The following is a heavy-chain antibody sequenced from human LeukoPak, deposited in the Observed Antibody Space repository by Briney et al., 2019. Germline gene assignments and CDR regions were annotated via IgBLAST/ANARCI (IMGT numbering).Heavy chain of an antibody. Sequence: GGSLRLSCAASGLTFDGYGMYWVRQAPGKGLEWVSGITWNSDDMAYADSVKGRFTISRDNAKNCLYLQMNSLRVEDTALYYCTKVTDWRTGFDYWGQGTLVTVSS. CDR3: TKVTDWRTGFDY. J-gene: IGHJ4*02. D-gene: IGHD3-9*01. V-gene: IGHV3-9*01. CDR2: ITWNSDDM. CDR1: GLTFDGYG.